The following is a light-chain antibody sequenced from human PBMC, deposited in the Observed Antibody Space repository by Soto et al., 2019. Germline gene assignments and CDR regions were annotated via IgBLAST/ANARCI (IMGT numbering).Light chain of an antibody. J-gene: IGKJ1*01. V-gene: IGKV3-11*01. CDR3: HERHSRPRT. CDR2: HTS. CDR1: QTVNSR. Sequence: EIGVTDYPAPMSPPPGQRATLSCRASQTVNSRLAWYQHTPGQAPSLLIYHTSNRATGIPARFSGSGSGTDFTLTISLLAPEDLTVYCRHERHSRPRTFGQGTKVDI.